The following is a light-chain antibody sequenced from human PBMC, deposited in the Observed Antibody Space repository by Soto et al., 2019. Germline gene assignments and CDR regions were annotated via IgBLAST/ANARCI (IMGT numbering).Light chain of an antibody. CDR3: QQRYSPPVWT. J-gene: IGKJ1*01. CDR2: KAS. V-gene: IGKV1-5*03. CDR1: QTISSW. Sequence: DIQMPQSPSTLSGSVGASFTITGRASQTISSWLAWYQQKPGKAPKLLIYKASTLKSGVPSRFSGSGSGTEFTLTISSLQPEDFATYYCQQRYSPPVWTVGQGTKVDIK.